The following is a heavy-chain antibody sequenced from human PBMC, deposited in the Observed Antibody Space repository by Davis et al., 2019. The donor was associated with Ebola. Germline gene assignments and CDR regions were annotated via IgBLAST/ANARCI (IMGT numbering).Heavy chain of an antibody. CDR2: IYYSGTT. Sequence: PSETLSLTCTVSGGSISSGGYYWSWIRQLPGKGLEWIGYIYYSGTTYYNPSLKSRVTISVDTSKNQFSLKLSSVTAADTAVYYCAREPYSYGLYYFDYWGQGTLVTVSS. J-gene: IGHJ4*02. CDR1: GGSISSGGYY. V-gene: IGHV4-31*03. D-gene: IGHD5-18*01. CDR3: AREPYSYGLYYFDY.